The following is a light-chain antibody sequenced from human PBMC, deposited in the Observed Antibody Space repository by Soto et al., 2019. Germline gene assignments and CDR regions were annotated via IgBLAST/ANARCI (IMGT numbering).Light chain of an antibody. CDR2: AAS. J-gene: IGKJ3*01. Sequence: DIQMTQSPSSLSASIGDRVTITCQASQAIGDYLNWYRQKPGKAPKLLIYAASNLEPGVPSRFRRSGSGTEFSLTITSLQPEDIATYYCQQYDILPPFTFGPGTKVDI. CDR3: QQYDILPPFT. CDR1: QAIGDY. V-gene: IGKV1-33*01.